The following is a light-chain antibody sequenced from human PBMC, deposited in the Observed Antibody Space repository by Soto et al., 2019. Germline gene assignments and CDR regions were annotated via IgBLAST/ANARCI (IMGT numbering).Light chain of an antibody. V-gene: IGKV3-15*01. Sequence: EIVMTQSPATLSVSPGERATLSCRASQSVSSYLAWYQQKPGQAPRLLIYAASTRATGIPARFSGSGSGTEFTLTISNLQSEDFAVYYCQQYNKWWTFGQGTKVEIK. J-gene: IGKJ1*01. CDR3: QQYNKWWT. CDR2: AAS. CDR1: QSVSSY.